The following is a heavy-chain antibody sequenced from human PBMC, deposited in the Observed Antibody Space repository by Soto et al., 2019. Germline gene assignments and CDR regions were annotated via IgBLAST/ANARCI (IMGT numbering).Heavy chain of an antibody. CDR2: IYPGDSDT. D-gene: IGHD6-19*01. V-gene: IGHV5-51*01. CDR3: ARPSSGWYDAFDI. J-gene: IGHJ3*02. CDR1: GYSFTSYW. Sequence: LGESLKISCKGSGYSFTSYWIGWVRQMPGKGLEWMGIIYPGDSDTRYSPSFQGQVTISADKSISTAYLQWSSLKASDTAMYYCARPSSGWYDAFDIWGQGTMVTVSS.